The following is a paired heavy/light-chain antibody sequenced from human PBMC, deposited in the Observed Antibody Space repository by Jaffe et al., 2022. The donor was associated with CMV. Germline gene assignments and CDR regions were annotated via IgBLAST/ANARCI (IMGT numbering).Light chain of an antibody. CDR3: QQSHSSPLYT. CDR2: AAS. Sequence: DIQMTQSPSSLSASVGDRVTITCRASQSISTYLNWYRQKPGKAPELLIYAASSLQTGVPARFSGSGSGTDFTLTISSLQPEDFATYYCQQSHSSPLYTFGQGTKLEIK. CDR1: QSISTY. J-gene: IGKJ2*01. V-gene: IGKV1-39*01.
Heavy chain of an antibody. D-gene: IGHD5-12*01. CDR1: GGTFSRYA. Sequence: QVQLVQSGAEVKKPGSSVKVSCKASGGTFSRYAVSWLRQAPGQGLEWMGNIIPVFGTPNYAQKFQGRVTITADESTSTVYMELSSLRSEDTAVYYCARDPGASSSEYDRYYYGLDVWGQGTRVTVSS. CDR3: ARDPGASSSEYDRYYYGLDV. J-gene: IGHJ6*02. V-gene: IGHV1-69*18. CDR2: IIPVFGTP.